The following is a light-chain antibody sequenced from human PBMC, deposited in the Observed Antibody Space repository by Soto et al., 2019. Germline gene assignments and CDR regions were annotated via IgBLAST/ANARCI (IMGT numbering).Light chain of an antibody. J-gene: IGKJ5*01. CDR1: QSISSY. V-gene: IGKV1-39*01. Sequence: DIQMTQSPLSLSASVGDRVTITCRASQSISSYVNWYQQKPGKAPKLLTYAASRLQSGVPSRFSCSGYGTDFTLTISSLQPEDFATYYCQQSYSTPLTFVQGTRLEIK. CDR2: AAS. CDR3: QQSYSTPLT.